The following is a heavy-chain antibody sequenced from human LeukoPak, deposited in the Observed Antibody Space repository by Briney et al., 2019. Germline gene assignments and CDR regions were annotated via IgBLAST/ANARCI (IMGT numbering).Heavy chain of an antibody. CDR3: ARGGYSYGHSYYFDY. V-gene: IGHV1-18*01. CDR1: GYTFTSYG. Sequence: GASVKVSCKASGYTFTSYGISWVRQAPGQGLEWMGWISAYNGNTNYAQKLQGRVTMTTDTSASTAYMELRSLRSDDTAVYYCARGGYSYGHSYYFDYWGQGTLVTVSS. CDR2: ISAYNGNT. D-gene: IGHD5-18*01. J-gene: IGHJ4*02.